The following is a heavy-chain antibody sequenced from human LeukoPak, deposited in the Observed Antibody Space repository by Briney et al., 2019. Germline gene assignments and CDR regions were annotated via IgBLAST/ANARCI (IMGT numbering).Heavy chain of an antibody. CDR3: ARDSGYYDFWSGYFLSATPGGGFDP. V-gene: IGHV4-38-2*02. CDR1: GYSISSGYY. Sequence: SETLSLTCSVAGYSISSGYYWGWIRQPPGKGLEWIGGISHSGSTYYNPSLKSRVTISVDTSKNHFSLKLSSVTAADTAVYYCARDSGYYDFWSGYFLSATPGGGFDPWGQGTLVTVSS. J-gene: IGHJ5*02. D-gene: IGHD3-3*01. CDR2: ISHSGST.